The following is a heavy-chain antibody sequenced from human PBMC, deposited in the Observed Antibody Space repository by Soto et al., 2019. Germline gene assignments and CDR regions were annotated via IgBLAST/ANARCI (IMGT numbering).Heavy chain of an antibody. J-gene: IGHJ4*02. CDR2: INHSGST. V-gene: IGHV4-34*01. CDR3: ARGLDIVVVTAIRRGLFDY. CDR1: GGSFSGYY. D-gene: IGHD2-21*02. Sequence: SETLSLTCAVYGGSFSGYYWSWIRQPPGKGLEWIGEINHSGSTNYNPSLKSRVTISVDTSENQFSLKLSSVTAADTAVYYCARGLDIVVVTAIRRGLFDYWGQGTLVTVS.